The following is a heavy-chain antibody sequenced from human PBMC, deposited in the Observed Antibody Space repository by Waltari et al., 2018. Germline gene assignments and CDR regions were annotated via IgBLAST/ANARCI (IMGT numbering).Heavy chain of an antibody. V-gene: IGHV4-38-2*01. D-gene: IGHD6-13*01. Sequence: QVQLQESGPGLVKPSATLSLTCAVSGYSISSGYYWGWIRQPPGKGLEWIGSIYHSGSTYYNPSLKSRVTISVDTSKNQFSLKLSSVTAADTAVYYCARGYSSSWRDWYFDLWGRGTLVTVSS. J-gene: IGHJ2*01. CDR1: GYSISSGYY. CDR2: IYHSGST. CDR3: ARGYSSSWRDWYFDL.